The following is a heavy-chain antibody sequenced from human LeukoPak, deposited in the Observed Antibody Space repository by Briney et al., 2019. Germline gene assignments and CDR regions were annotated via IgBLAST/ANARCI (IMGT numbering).Heavy chain of an antibody. Sequence: GGSLRLSCAASGFTFSSYAMHWVRQAPGKGLEWVAVISYDGSNKYYADSVKGRFTISRDNSKNTLYLQMNSLRVGDTAVYYCAKLAGGSGNPTDAFDIWGQGTVVTVSS. D-gene: IGHD3-10*01. V-gene: IGHV3-30-3*02. J-gene: IGHJ3*02. CDR1: GFTFSSYA. CDR2: ISYDGSNK. CDR3: AKLAGGSGNPTDAFDI.